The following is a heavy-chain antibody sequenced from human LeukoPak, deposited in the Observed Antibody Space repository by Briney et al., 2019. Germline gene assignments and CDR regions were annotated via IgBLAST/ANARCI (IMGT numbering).Heavy chain of an antibody. CDR3: ARGYCSSTSCFLDY. V-gene: IGHV1-69*05. J-gene: IGHJ4*02. CDR1: GYTFTSYG. CDR2: IIPVFGTA. D-gene: IGHD2-2*01. Sequence: SVKVSCKASGYTFTSYGIIWVRQAPGQGLEWMGGIIPVFGTANYAQRFQGRVTITTDESTSTAYMELTSLRSEDTAVYYCARGYCSSTSCFLDYWGQGTLVTVSS.